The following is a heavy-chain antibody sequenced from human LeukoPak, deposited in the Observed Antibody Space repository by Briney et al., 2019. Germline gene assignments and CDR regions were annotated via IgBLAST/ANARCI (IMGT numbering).Heavy chain of an antibody. CDR1: GYTFTSYD. CDR2: MNPNSGNT. CDR3: ARGPKYYDFWSGYPNWFDP. D-gene: IGHD3-3*01. J-gene: IGHJ5*02. Sequence: ASVTVSCKASGYTFTSYDINWVRQAPGQGLEWMGWMNPNSGNTGYAQKFRGRVTMTRNTSISTAYMELSSPRSEDTAVYYCARGPKYYDFWSGYPNWFDPWGQGTLVTVSS. V-gene: IGHV1-8*01.